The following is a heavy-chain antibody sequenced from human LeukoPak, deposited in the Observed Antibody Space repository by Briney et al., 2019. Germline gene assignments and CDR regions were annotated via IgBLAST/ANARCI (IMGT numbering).Heavy chain of an antibody. V-gene: IGHV3-30*04. CDR3: AGESFDI. CDR2: ISKDGNSQ. CDR1: GFTFSSYA. J-gene: IGHJ3*02. Sequence: GRSLRLSCAASGFTFSSYALDWVRQAPGKGLEWVAVISKDGNSQNYADSVKGRFTISGDNSKNTLYLQMNSLRPEDTAVYYCAGESFDIWGQGTTVTVSS.